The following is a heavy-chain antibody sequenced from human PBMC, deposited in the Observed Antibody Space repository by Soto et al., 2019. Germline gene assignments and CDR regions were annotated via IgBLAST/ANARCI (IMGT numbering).Heavy chain of an antibody. J-gene: IGHJ3*02. CDR3: XXXXXXXXXXXPAFDI. V-gene: IGHV1-69*12. CDR1: GGTFSSYA. Sequence: QVQLVQSGAEVKKPGSSVKVSCKASGGTFSSYAISWVRQAPGQGLEWMGGIIPIFGTANYAQKFQGRVTITADESTSTAYMELSSLRSEDTAVYYCXXXXXXXXXXXPAFDIWGQGTMVTVSS. CDR2: IIPIFGTA.